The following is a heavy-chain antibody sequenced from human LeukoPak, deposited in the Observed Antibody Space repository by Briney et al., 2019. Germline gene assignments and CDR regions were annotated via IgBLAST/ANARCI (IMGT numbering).Heavy chain of an antibody. J-gene: IGHJ5*02. CDR1: GDSISSYF. V-gene: IGHV4-59*01. Sequence: PSETLSLTCSVSGDSISSYFWTWIRQPPGKGLGWIGHISNTGSTNYNPSLKRRVTISVDRPKRQLFLNLTSVTAADTAVYYCARVFIASPHNWFDPWGQGTLVTVSS. CDR2: ISNTGST. CDR3: ARVFIASPHNWFDP. D-gene: IGHD2-15*01.